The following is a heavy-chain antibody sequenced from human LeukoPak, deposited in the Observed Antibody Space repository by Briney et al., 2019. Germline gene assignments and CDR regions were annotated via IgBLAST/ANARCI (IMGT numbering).Heavy chain of an antibody. CDR2: IYPGDSDT. CDR1: GYSFTSYW. V-gene: IGHV5-51*01. Sequence: GESLKISCKGSGYSFTSYWIGWVRQMPGKGLEWMGIIYPGDSDTRYSPSFQGQVTISADKSISTAYLQWSSLKASDTAMYYCARQSWETYGDCPSLIGQLDYWGQGTLVTVSS. J-gene: IGHJ4*02. CDR3: ARQSWETYGDCPSLIGQLDY. D-gene: IGHD4-17*01.